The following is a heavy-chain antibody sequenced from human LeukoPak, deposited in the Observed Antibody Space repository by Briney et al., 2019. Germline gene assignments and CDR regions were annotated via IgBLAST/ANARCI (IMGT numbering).Heavy chain of an antibody. J-gene: IGHJ6*02. CDR2: IIPILGIA. CDR1: GGTFSSYA. CDR3: ARDRAYCGGDCYSYYYYGMDV. V-gene: IGHV1-69*04. D-gene: IGHD2-21*02. Sequence: SVKVSCKASGGTFSSYAISWVRQAPGQGLEWMGRIIPILGIANYAQKFQGRVTITADKSTSTAYMELSSLRTEDTAVYYCARDRAYCGGDCYSYYYYGMDVWGQGTTVTVSS.